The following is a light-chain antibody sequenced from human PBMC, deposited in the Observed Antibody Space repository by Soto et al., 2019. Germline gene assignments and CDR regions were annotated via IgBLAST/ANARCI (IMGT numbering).Light chain of an antibody. CDR3: QQYLSVPQN. V-gene: IGKV4-1*01. CDR2: WAS. CDR1: QSVLYSPNNKNY. J-gene: IGKJ1*01. Sequence: DIVMTQSPDSLAVSLGERATINCKSSQSVLYSPNNKNYLAWYQQKPGQPPKLLVYWASTRESGVPDRFSGSGSGTDFTLTISSLQAEDVAVYYCQQYLSVPQNFGQGTKVAI.